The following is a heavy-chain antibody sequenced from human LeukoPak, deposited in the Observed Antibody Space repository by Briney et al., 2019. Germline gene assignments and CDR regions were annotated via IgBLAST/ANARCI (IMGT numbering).Heavy chain of an antibody. D-gene: IGHD3-3*01. V-gene: IGHV4-59*01. CDR3: ARINRFTIFGVDPYYYYMDV. J-gene: IGHJ6*03. Sequence: SETLSLTCTVSGGSISSYYWSWIRQPPGKGLGWIGYIYYSGSTNYNPSLKSRVTISVDTSKNQFSLKLSSVTAADTAVYYCARINRFTIFGVDPYYYYMDVWGKGTTVTVSS. CDR1: GGSISSYY. CDR2: IYYSGST.